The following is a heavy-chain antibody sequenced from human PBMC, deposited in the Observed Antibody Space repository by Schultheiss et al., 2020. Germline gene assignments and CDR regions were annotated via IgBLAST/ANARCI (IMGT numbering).Heavy chain of an antibody. V-gene: IGHV3-23*01. J-gene: IGHJ6*02. D-gene: IGHD2-21*02. CDR1: GFTFDDYA. Sequence: GGSLRLSCAASGFTFDDYAMHWVRQAPGKGLEWVSAISGSGGSTYYADSVKGRFTISRDNSKNTLYLQMNSLRAEDTAVYYCSGGDRYYYYYGMDVWGQGTTVTGYS. CDR3: SGGDRYYYYYGMDV. CDR2: ISGSGGST.